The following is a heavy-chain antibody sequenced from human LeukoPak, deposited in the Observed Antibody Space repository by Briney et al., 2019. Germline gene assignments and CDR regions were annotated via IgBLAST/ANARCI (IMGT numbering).Heavy chain of an antibody. D-gene: IGHD2-8*01. J-gene: IGHJ4*02. V-gene: IGHV3-74*01. CDR2: INSDGSST. Sequence: GGSLRLSCAASGFTFSSYWMYWVRQAPGKGLVWVSRINSDGSSTSYADSVKGRFTISRDNAKNTLYLQMNSLRAEDTAVYYCARGFSSTNGVCLGYWGQGTLVTVSS. CDR1: GFTFSSYW. CDR3: ARGFSSTNGVCLGY.